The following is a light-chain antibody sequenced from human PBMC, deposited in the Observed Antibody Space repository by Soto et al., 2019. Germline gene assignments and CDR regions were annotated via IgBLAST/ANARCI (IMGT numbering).Light chain of an antibody. CDR2: DAS. V-gene: IGKV1-33*01. Sequence: DIQMTQSPSSLSASVGGRVTITCQASQDISNYLNWYQQKPGKAPKLLIYDASNLETGVPSRFSGSGSGTDFTFTISSLQPEDIATYYCQQYDNLQLTFGGGTKVEIK. CDR1: QDISNY. CDR3: QQYDNLQLT. J-gene: IGKJ4*01.